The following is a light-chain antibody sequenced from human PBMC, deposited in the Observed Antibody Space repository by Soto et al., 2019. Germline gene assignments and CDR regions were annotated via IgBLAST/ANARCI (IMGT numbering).Light chain of an antibody. V-gene: IGKV1-33*01. CDR1: QDVRNY. CDR3: QQYSNLIT. Sequence: DIQMTQSPSSLSASVGGRVTITCQASQDVRNYLNWYQQKLGKAPKLLIYDASNLETGVPSRFSGSGSGTNFSFTISSLQPEDFATYYCQQYSNLITFGQGTRLEI. J-gene: IGKJ5*01. CDR2: DAS.